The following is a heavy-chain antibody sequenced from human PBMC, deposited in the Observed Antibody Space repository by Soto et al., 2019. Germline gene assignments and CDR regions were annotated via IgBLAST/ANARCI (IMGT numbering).Heavy chain of an antibody. Sequence: PSETLSLTCAVSGGSISSSNWWSWVRQPPGKGLEWIGEIYHSGSTNYNPSLKSRVTISVDKSKNQFSLKLSSVTAADTAVYYCARAPAMVRGVIRNYYYGMDVWGQGTTVTVSS. CDR3: ARAPAMVRGVIRNYYYGMDV. D-gene: IGHD3-10*01. CDR2: IYHSGST. CDR1: GGSISSSNW. V-gene: IGHV4-4*02. J-gene: IGHJ6*02.